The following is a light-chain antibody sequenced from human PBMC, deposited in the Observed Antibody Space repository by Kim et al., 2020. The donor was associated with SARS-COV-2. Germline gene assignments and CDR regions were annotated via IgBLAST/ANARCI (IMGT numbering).Light chain of an antibody. CDR3: SSYRSGSTLVV. CDR2: DVR. CDR1: NNDIGAYDY. V-gene: IGLV2-14*03. Sequence: QSALTQPASVSGSPGQSLTISCTGTNNDIGAYDYVSWYQQHPGKAPKLMIYDVRSRPSGVSNRFSGSKSGNTASLTISGLQAEDEADYYCSSYRSGSTLVVFGGGTQLTVL. J-gene: IGLJ2*01.